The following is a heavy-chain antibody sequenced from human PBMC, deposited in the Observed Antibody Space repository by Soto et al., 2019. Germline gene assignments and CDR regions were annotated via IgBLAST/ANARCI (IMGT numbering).Heavy chain of an antibody. CDR1: GFIVSSKC. CDR3: TTYTGYGMDV. V-gene: IGHV3-53*01. J-gene: IGHJ6*02. CDR2: IYTGGST. Sequence: PGGSLRLSCAVSGFIVSSKCMTWVRQAPGKGLEWVSVIYTGGSTHYADSARGRFTISRDSSKNTLYLQMNSLRAEDAAVYYCTTYTGYGMDVWGQGTTVTVSS. D-gene: IGHD3-16*01.